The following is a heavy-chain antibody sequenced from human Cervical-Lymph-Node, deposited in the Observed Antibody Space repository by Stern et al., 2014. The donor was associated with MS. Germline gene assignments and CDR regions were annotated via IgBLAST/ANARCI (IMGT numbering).Heavy chain of an antibody. D-gene: IGHD3-16*01. CDR2: VIPIFGTA. Sequence: QVQLVQSGAEVKKPGSSVKVSCKASGGTFSTYAISWVRQAPGQRLEWMGGVIPIFGTANYAQKFQGRVTITRDTSASTAYMELSSLRSEDTAVYYCASYWGSSLRYYFDYWGQGTLVTVSS. CDR1: GGTFSTYA. J-gene: IGHJ4*02. CDR3: ASYWGSSLRYYFDY. V-gene: IGHV1-69*06.